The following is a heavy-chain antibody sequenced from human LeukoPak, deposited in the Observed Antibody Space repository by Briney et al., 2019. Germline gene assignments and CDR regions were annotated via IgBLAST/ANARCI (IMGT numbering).Heavy chain of an antibody. Sequence: GGFLRLSCAASGFTFDDYAMHWVRQAPGKGLEWVSGISWNSGSIGYADSVKGRFTISRGNAKNSLYLQMNSLRAEDTALYYCAKDIRSGNSGYYWTFDYWGQGTLVTVSS. V-gene: IGHV3-9*01. CDR2: ISWNSGSI. J-gene: IGHJ4*02. CDR1: GFTFDDYA. D-gene: IGHD3-22*01. CDR3: AKDIRSGNSGYYWTFDY.